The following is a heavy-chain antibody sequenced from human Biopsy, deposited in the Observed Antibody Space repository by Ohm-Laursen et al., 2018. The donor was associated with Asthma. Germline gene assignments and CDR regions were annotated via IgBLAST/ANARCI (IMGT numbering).Heavy chain of an antibody. V-gene: IGHV3-30*18. CDR2: ISKDASTQ. D-gene: IGHD3-10*01. J-gene: IGHJ6*02. CDR3: AKDVVWFRELGGMDV. CDR1: GFSFSNFA. Sequence: SLRLSCAATGFSFSNFAIHWVRQAPGKGLEWVGVISKDASTQDYADSVKGRFTMARDNSKNTLDLQMNSLREEDTAVYYCAKDVVWFRELGGMDVWGQGTTVTVSS.